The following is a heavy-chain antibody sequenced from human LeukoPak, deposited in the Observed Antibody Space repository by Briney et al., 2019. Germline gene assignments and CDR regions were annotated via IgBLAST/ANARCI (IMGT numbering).Heavy chain of an antibody. CDR3: AKDTGYCSSTSCYKDWFDP. CDR1: GFTFSSYA. Sequence: GGSLRLSCAASGFTFSSYAMSWVRQAPGKGLEWVSAISGSGGSTYYADSVKGRFTISRDNSKNTLYLQMNSLRAGDTAVYYCAKDTGYCSSTSCYKDWFDPWGQGTLVTVSS. J-gene: IGHJ5*02. D-gene: IGHD2-2*02. V-gene: IGHV3-23*01. CDR2: ISGSGGST.